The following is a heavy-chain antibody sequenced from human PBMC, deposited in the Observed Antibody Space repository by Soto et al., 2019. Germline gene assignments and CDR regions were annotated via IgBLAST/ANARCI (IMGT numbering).Heavy chain of an antibody. CDR1: GGSISSSSYY. CDR2: IYYSGST. Sequence: SETLSLTCTVSGGSISSSSYYWGWIRQPPGKGLEWIGSIYYSGSTYYNPSLKSRVTISVDTSKNQFSLKLSSVTAADTAVYYCARLRYDFGYWGQGTPVTVSS. V-gene: IGHV4-39*01. J-gene: IGHJ4*02. D-gene: IGHD3-22*01. CDR3: ARLRYDFGY.